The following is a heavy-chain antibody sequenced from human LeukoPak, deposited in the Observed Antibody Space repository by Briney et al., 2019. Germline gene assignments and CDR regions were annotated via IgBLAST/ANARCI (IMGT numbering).Heavy chain of an antibody. D-gene: IGHD6-6*01. CDR1: GFTFSSYG. Sequence: PGGSLRLSCAAAGFTFSSYGMHWVRQAPGKGLEWVAVIWYDGTNKYYEDSVTGRFTISRDNSKNTLYLQMNSLRAEDTAVYYCARDLYSSSSGPHYWGQGTLVTVSS. CDR3: ARDLYSSSSGPHY. V-gene: IGHV3-33*01. J-gene: IGHJ4*02. CDR2: IWYDGTNK.